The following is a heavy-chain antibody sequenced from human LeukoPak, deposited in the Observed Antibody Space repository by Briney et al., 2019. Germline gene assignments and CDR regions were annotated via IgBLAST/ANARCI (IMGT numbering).Heavy chain of an antibody. J-gene: IGHJ6*02. CDR1: GGSISSYY. D-gene: IGHD5-18*01. V-gene: IGHV4-4*07. CDR3: ARGPSIQLWSDPYYYYGMDV. CDR2: IYTSGST. Sequence: SETLSLTCTVSGGSISSYYWSWIRQPAGKGLEWIGRIYTSGSTNYNPSLKSRVTILVDTSKNQFSLRVSSVTAADTAVYYCARGPSIQLWSDPYYYYGMDVWGQGTTVTVSS.